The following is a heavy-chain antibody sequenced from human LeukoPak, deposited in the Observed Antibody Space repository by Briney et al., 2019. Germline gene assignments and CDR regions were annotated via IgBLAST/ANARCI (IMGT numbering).Heavy chain of an antibody. D-gene: IGHD1-26*01. CDR2: ISGSGGST. Sequence: GGSLRLSCAASGFTFSSYGMSWVRRAPGKGLEWVSAISGSGGSTYYADSVKGRFTISRDNSKNTLYLQMNSLRAEDTAVYYCARDRGGSYFPHFDYWGQGTLVTVSS. CDR3: ARDRGGSYFPHFDY. V-gene: IGHV3-23*01. J-gene: IGHJ4*02. CDR1: GFTFSSYG.